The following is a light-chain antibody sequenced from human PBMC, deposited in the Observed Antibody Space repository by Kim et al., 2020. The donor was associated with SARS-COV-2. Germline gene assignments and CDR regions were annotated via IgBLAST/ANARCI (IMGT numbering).Light chain of an antibody. CDR3: QSYDNTEWV. V-gene: IGLV6-57*03. J-gene: IGLJ3*02. CDR1: SGSIARND. Sequence: GKTVNSSCTRSSGSIARNDVQWFQKRPASAPTAVIYEHSHRPSGVPERCSGSIDRSSNSASLTISGLKTEDEADYYCQSYDNTEWVLGGGTQLTVL. CDR2: EHS.